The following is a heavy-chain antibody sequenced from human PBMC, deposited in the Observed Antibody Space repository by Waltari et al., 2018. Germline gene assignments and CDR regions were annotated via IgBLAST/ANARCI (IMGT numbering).Heavy chain of an antibody. CDR1: GFTFSSYA. J-gene: IGHJ4*02. Sequence: QVQLVESGGGVVQPGRSLRLSCAASGFTFSSYAMHWVRQAPGKGLEWVAVISYDGSNKYYADSVKGRFTISRDNSKNPLYLQMNSLRAEDTAVYYCARPLWGGVDYWGQGTLVTVSS. D-gene: IGHD3-16*01. CDR2: ISYDGSNK. V-gene: IGHV3-30-3*01. CDR3: ARPLWGGVDY.